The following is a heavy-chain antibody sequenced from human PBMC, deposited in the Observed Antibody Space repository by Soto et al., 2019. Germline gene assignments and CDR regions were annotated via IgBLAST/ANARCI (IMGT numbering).Heavy chain of an antibody. V-gene: IGHV3-30*18. CDR1: GFTFSSYG. D-gene: IGHD6-6*01. Sequence: GGSLRLSCAASGFTFSSYGMHWVRQAPGTGLEWVAVISYDGSNKYFADSVKGRFTISRDNSKNTLYLQMNSLRAEDTAVYYCTKYKAVGVAARPVPTDYWGQGTLVTVSS. CDR3: TKYKAVGVAARPVPTDY. J-gene: IGHJ4*02. CDR2: ISYDGSNK.